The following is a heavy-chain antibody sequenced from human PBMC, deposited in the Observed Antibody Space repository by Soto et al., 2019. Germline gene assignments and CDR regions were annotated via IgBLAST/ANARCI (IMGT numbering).Heavy chain of an antibody. V-gene: IGHV3-30*18. Sequence: QVQLVESGGGVVQPGRSLRLSCAASGFTFSSYGMHWVRQAPGKGLEWVAVISYDGSNKYYADSVKGRFTISRDNSKNTLYLQMNSLRAEDTAVYYFAKNDYGDYDGGVINYWGQGTLVTVSS. CDR2: ISYDGSNK. D-gene: IGHD4-17*01. CDR1: GFTFSSYG. J-gene: IGHJ4*02. CDR3: AKNDYGDYDGGVINY.